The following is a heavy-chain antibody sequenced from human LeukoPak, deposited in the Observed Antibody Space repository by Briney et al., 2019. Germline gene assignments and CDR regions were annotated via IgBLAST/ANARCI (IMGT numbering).Heavy chain of an antibody. CDR1: GGSFSGYY. CDR3: ARYSYITFFDY. CDR2: INHSGST. J-gene: IGHJ4*02. D-gene: IGHD1-14*01. V-gene: IGHV4-34*01. Sequence: SETLSLTCAVCGGSFSGYYWSWIRQPPGKGLEWIGEINHSGSTNYNPSLKSRVTISVDTSKNQFSLKLSSVTAADTAVYYCARYSYITFFDYWGQGTLVTVSS.